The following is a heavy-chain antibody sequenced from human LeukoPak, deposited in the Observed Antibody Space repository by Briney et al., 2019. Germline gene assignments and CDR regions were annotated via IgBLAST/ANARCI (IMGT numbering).Heavy chain of an antibody. V-gene: IGHV3-23*01. CDR2: ISGSGGST. CDR1: GFTFSSYA. Sequence: GGSLRLSCAASGFTFSSYAMSWVRQAPGKGLEWVSAISGSGGSTYYADSVKGRFTISRDNSKNTVYLRMNSLRAEDTAVYYCARDPGDSSGWLYGMDVWGQGTTVTLSS. J-gene: IGHJ6*02. CDR3: ARDPGDSSGWLYGMDV. D-gene: IGHD6-19*01.